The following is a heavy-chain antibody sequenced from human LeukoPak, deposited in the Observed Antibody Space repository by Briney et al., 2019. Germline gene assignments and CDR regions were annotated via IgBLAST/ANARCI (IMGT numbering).Heavy chain of an antibody. CDR2: IYNTGST. CDR1: DASISGYY. D-gene: IGHD3-3*01. CDR3: ASSYYDFWSDTYYFEY. J-gene: IGHJ4*02. V-gene: IGHV4-59*01. Sequence: PSETLSLTCTVPDASISGYYCSWIRQPPGKGLEWIGYIYNTGSTNYKSSLKSRVTMSLDTSKIQLSLRLNSVTAADTAVYYCASSYYDFWSDTYYFEYWGQGTLVTVSS.